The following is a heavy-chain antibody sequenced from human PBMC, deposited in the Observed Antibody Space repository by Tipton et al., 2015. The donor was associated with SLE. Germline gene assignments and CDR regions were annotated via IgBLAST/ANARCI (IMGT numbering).Heavy chain of an antibody. D-gene: IGHD2-15*01. J-gene: IGHJ5*02. Sequence: TLSLTCTVSGDSISGHYRSWIRQPPGKGLEWIGEINHSGSTNYNPSLKSRVTISVDTSKNQFSLKLSSVTAADTAVYYCARNPTSYCSGGSCYSPWFDPWGQGTLVTVSS. CDR3: ARNPTSYCSGGSCYSPWFDP. CDR2: INHSGST. V-gene: IGHV4-34*01. CDR1: GDSISGHY.